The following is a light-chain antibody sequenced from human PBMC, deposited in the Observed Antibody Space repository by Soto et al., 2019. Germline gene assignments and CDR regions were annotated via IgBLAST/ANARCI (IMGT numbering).Light chain of an antibody. CDR1: SSNVGTGYD. J-gene: IGLJ3*02. CDR2: GST. V-gene: IGLV1-40*01. Sequence: QSALTQPPSVSGAPGQRVTISCTGSSSNVGTGYDVHWYQQLPGTAPKLLIFGSTLRPSGVPARFSGSKSGTSASLAITGLQAEDEADYYCQSYDSSLSGWVFGGGTQLTVL. CDR3: QSYDSSLSGWV.